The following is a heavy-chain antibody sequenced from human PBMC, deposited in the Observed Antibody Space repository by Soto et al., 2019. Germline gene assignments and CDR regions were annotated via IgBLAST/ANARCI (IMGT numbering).Heavy chain of an antibody. CDR1: GFIFSDYA. J-gene: IGHJ1*01. V-gene: IGHV3-30-3*01. Sequence: GGSLRLSCVASGFIFSDYAMHWARQAPGKGLEWVALISPAGTNQYYADSAKGRFTISRDNSKNTLYLQMNSLRPEDTGLYYCARENSRISPRLFQHWGHGTLVTVAS. CDR2: ISPAGTNQ. CDR3: ARENSRISPRLFQH. D-gene: IGHD6-6*01.